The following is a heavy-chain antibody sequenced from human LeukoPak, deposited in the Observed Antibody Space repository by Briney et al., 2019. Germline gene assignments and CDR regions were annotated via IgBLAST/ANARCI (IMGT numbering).Heavy chain of an antibody. Sequence: SETLSLTCTVSGGSISSYYWSWIRQPPGKGLEWIGYIYYSGSTNYNPSLKRRVTISVDTSKNQFSLKLSSVTAADTAVYFCARGESSGHYLRWGQGTLVTVSS. V-gene: IGHV4-59*01. CDR2: IYYSGST. CDR1: GGSISSYY. CDR3: ARGESSGHYLR. J-gene: IGHJ4*02. D-gene: IGHD3-22*01.